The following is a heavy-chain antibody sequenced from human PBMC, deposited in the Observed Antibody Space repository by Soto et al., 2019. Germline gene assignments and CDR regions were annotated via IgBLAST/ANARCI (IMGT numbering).Heavy chain of an antibody. CDR3: ASSTVKDYYYGMDV. V-gene: IGHV3-53*01. J-gene: IGHJ6*02. Sequence: EVQLVESGGGLIQPGGSLRLSCAASGFTVSSNYMSWVRQAPGKGLEWVSVIYSGGSTNYADSVKGRFTISRDNYKNTLYLQMNSLRAEDTAVYYCASSTVKDYYYGMDVWGQGTTVTVSS. CDR1: GFTVSSNY. CDR2: IYSGGST. D-gene: IGHD4-4*01.